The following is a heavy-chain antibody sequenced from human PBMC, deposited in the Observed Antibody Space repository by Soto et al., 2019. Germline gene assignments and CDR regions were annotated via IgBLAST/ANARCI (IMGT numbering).Heavy chain of an antibody. CDR1: GFIFRSYD. Sequence: EVQLLESGGGLVQPGGSLRLSCAASGFIFRSYDMNWVRQAPGKGLERVSGISGSGDSTYYADAVKGRFTISRDNSKNTLYLHMNSMRDDDGAVYYCAKAGVGGFRGWDTFNWFDSWGQGILVTVSS. D-gene: IGHD5-18*01. CDR2: ISGSGDST. CDR3: AKAGVGGFRGWDTFNWFDS. J-gene: IGHJ5*01. V-gene: IGHV3-23*01.